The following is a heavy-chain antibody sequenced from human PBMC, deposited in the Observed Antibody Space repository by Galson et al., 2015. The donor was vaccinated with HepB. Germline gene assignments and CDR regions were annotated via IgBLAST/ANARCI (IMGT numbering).Heavy chain of an antibody. V-gene: IGHV3-7*03. D-gene: IGHD3-16*01. J-gene: IGHJ4*02. CDR1: GFDFGNYW. CDR3: ARELVLWGGAFDY. CDR2: IKKDGSEK. Sequence: SLRLSCAASGFDFGNYWMTWVRQAPGKGLEWVANIKKDGSEKDYVDSVKGRFTISRDNAKSSLYLQLNSLRDEDTAVYYCARELVLWGGAFDYWGQGALVTVSS.